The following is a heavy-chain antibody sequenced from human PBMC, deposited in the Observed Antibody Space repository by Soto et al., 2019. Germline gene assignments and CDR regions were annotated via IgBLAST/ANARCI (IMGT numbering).Heavy chain of an antibody. V-gene: IGHV5-10-1*01. Sequence: GESLKISCKGSGYNFPSYWISWVRQMPGKGLEWMGRIDPSDSRTNYSPSFQGHVTISVDKSISTAYMELSSLRSEDTAVYYCARGESIAARPTPTRPYYGMDVWGQGTTVTVSS. CDR2: IDPSDSRT. D-gene: IGHD6-6*01. CDR1: GYNFPSYW. CDR3: ARGESIAARPTPTRPYYGMDV. J-gene: IGHJ6*02.